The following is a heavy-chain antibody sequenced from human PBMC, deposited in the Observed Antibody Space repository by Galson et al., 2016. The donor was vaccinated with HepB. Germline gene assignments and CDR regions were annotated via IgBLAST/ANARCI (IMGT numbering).Heavy chain of an antibody. CDR1: FFLFAGYT. V-gene: IGHV3-48*02. Sequence: SLLLSFSSFFFLFAGYTMTWLRQAPGRGLQWVSFIRGGGYSTVYYEESVRGRFFISRDDAKNSLYLQMNSLRDEDTAVYYCARDDKWSFDFWGQGILVTVSS. D-gene: IGHD2-15*01. CDR2: IRGGGYSTV. CDR3: ARDDKWSFDF. J-gene: IGHJ4*02.